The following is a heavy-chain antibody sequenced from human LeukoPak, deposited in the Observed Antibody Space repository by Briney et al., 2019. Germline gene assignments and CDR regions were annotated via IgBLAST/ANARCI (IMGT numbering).Heavy chain of an antibody. CDR2: IRSKAYGGTT. D-gene: IGHD5-18*01. CDR3: TTDLGYSYGYLDY. V-gene: IGHV3-49*04. CDR1: GFTFGDYA. Sequence: TGGSLRLSCTASGFTFGDYAMSWVRQAPGKGLEWVGFIRSKAYGGTTECAASVKGRFTISRDDSKSIAYLQMNSLKTEDTAVYYCTTDLGYSYGYLDYWGQGTLVTVSS. J-gene: IGHJ4*02.